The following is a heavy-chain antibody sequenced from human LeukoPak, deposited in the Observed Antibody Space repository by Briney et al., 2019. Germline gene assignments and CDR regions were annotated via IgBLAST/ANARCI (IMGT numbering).Heavy chain of an antibody. CDR1: ELTFNSNW. D-gene: IGHD6-19*01. V-gene: IGHV3-74*01. J-gene: IGHJ4*02. CDR2: INSDGSTT. CDR3: TSYTSGWN. Sequence: PGGSLRLSCAASELTFNSNWMHWVRQAPGKGLVWVSRINSDGSTTNYADSVKGRFTISRDNAKNTLYLQMNSLRAEDTAVYYCTSYTSGWNWGQGTQVTVSS.